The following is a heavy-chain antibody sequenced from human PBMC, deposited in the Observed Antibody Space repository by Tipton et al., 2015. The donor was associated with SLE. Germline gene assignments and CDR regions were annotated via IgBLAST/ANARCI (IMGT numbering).Heavy chain of an antibody. CDR3: ARASIAVAGAIWYYYGMDV. J-gene: IGHJ6*02. Sequence: TLSLTCTVSGGSLSSGSYYWSWIRQPAGKGLEWIGHIYTSGSTNYNPSLKSRVTISVDTSKNQFSLKLSSVTAADTAVYYCARASIAVAGAIWYYYGMDVWGQGTTVTVSS. CDR2: IYTSGST. D-gene: IGHD6-19*01. CDR1: GGSLSSGSYY. V-gene: IGHV4-61*09.